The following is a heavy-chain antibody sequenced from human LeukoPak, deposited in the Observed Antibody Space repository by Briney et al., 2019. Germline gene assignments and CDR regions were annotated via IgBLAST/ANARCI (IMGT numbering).Heavy chain of an antibody. Sequence: PSGTLSLTCTVSGGSVSSGSYYWSWIRQPPGKGLEWIGYIYYSGSTNYNPSLKSRLTISVDTSKNQFSLKLSSVTAADTAVYYCAREGVYYDILAAYYRPYYFDFWGQGTLVTVYS. D-gene: IGHD3-9*01. CDR1: GGSVSSGSYY. CDR3: AREGVYYDILAAYYRPYYFDF. V-gene: IGHV4-61*01. CDR2: IYYSGST. J-gene: IGHJ4*02.